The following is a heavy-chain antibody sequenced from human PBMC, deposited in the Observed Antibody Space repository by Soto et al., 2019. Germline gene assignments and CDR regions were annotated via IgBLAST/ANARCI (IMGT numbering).Heavy chain of an antibody. CDR1: GFSLTTSDMG. D-gene: IGHD3-22*01. CDR2: IYWNDDK. Sequence: SGPTLVNPTQTLTLTCTFSGFSLTTSDMGVGWIRQSPGQALEWLALIYWNDDKRYSPSLKSRLTITRDTSKNQVVLTMTNMDPVDTATYYCAHDYYDSSTYYPHDAFDIWGQGTMVTVSS. V-gene: IGHV2-5*01. CDR3: AHDYYDSSTYYPHDAFDI. J-gene: IGHJ3*02.